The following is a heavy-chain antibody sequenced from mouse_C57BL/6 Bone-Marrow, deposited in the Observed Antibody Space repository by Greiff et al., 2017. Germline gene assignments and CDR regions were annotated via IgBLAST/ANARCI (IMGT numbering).Heavy chain of an antibody. CDR1: GFTFSSSG. Sequence: EVQLVESGGDLVKPGGSLKLSCAASGFTFSSSGMSWVRQTPDKRLEWVATISSGGSYTYYPDSVKGRFTISRANAKTTLYLQMSSLKSEDTAMYYCARHIPYYGRGIYYAMDYWGQGTSVTVSS. CDR3: ARHIPYYGRGIYYAMDY. CDR2: ISSGGSYT. V-gene: IGHV5-6*01. D-gene: IGHD1-1*01. J-gene: IGHJ4*01.